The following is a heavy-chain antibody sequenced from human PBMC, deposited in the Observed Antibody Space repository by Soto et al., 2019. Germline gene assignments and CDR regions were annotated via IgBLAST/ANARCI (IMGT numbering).Heavy chain of an antibody. J-gene: IGHJ4*02. CDR2: IYLGDSET. CDR1: GDSFTSYW. Sequence: EVQLVQSGAEVKKPGESLKISCKGSGDSFTSYWIGWVRQMPGEGLEWMGIIYLGDSETKYSPSCQGQVTISADKSIRTAYLQWSSLKASDTAIYYCATLPLSSGYWGQGTLVTVSS. CDR3: ATLPLSSGY. D-gene: IGHD1-26*01. V-gene: IGHV5-51*01.